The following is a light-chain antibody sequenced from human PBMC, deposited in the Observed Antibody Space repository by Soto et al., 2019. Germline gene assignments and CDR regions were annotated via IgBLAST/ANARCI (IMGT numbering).Light chain of an antibody. CDR2: EVT. Sequence: SVLTQPASVSGSPVQSITISCTGTSRDVGAYDHLSWDQQHTHKAPKLWIYEVTHRPSGDSKRFSGAKSGNTASWTIVGPQAEDEAYYYCSSYATSLIYVCGTGTKVTVL. V-gene: IGLV2-14*01. CDR1: SRDVGAYDH. J-gene: IGLJ1*01. CDR3: SSYATSLIYV.